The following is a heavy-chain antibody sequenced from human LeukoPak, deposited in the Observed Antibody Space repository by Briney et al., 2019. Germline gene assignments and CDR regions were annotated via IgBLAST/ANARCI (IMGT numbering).Heavy chain of an antibody. CDR3: ARAKFYGSGGSFNWFDP. V-gene: IGHV4-4*07. D-gene: IGHD3-10*01. J-gene: IGHJ5*02. CDR2: IYTSGST. Sequence: PSETLSLTCTVSGGSISSYYWSWIRQPAGKGLEWIGRIYTSGSTNYNPSLKSRVTMSVDTSKNQFSLKLSSVTAADTAVYYCARAKFYGSGGSFNWFDPWGQGTLVTVSS. CDR1: GGSISSYY.